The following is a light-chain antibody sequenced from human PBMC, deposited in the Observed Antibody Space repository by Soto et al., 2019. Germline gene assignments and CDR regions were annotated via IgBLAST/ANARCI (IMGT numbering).Light chain of an antibody. Sequence: ILMTPSPATLSVSPGEIATLSCRASQSVSNNLAWYQQKPGQAPRLLIYDASTRATGIPARFSGSGSGTEFTLTITGLQSEDFAVYYCQQYNNWPPWTFGQGTKVEIK. V-gene: IGKV3-15*01. J-gene: IGKJ1*01. CDR1: QSVSNN. CDR2: DAS. CDR3: QQYNNWPPWT.